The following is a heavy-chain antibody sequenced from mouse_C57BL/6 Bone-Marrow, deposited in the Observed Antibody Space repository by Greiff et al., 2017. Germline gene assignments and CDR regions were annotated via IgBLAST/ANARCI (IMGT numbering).Heavy chain of an antibody. CDR3: ARLGRDD. J-gene: IGHJ2*01. D-gene: IGHD4-1*01. Sequence: VQLKESGGDLVKPGGSLKLSCAASGFTFSSYGMSWVRQTPDKRLEWVATISSGGSYTYYPDSVKGRFTISRDNAKNTLYLQVSSLKTKDTAIYYCARLGRDDWGQGTTLTVSS. CDR2: ISSGGSYT. CDR1: GFTFSSYG. V-gene: IGHV5-6*01.